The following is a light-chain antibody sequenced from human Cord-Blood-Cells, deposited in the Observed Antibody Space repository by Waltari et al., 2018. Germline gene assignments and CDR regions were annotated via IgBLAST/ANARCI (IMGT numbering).Light chain of an antibody. CDR3: SSYTSSSTFV. Sequence: QSALTQPASVSGSPGQSITIPCTGTSSYVGGDNYVSWYQQHPGKAPKLMIYDVSKRPSGVSNRFSGSKSGNTASLTISGLQAEDEADYYCSSYTSSSTFVFGTGTKVTVL. J-gene: IGLJ1*01. CDR2: DVS. CDR1: SSYVGGDNY. V-gene: IGLV2-14*01.